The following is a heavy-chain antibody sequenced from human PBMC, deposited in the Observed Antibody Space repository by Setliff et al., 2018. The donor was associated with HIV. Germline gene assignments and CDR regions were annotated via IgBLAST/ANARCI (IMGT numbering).Heavy chain of an antibody. CDR3: TTRSDYYYYYMDV. V-gene: IGHV3-15*01. J-gene: IGHJ6*03. CDR2: IKSKIDGGTT. Sequence: PGGSLRLSCAGSGFTLSNAWMTWVRQAPGKGLEWVGRIKSKIDGGTTDYATPVKGRFTISRHDSKNTLYLQMNSLKTEDTAVYFCTTRSDYYYYYMDVWGKGTTVTVSS. CDR1: GFTLSNAW.